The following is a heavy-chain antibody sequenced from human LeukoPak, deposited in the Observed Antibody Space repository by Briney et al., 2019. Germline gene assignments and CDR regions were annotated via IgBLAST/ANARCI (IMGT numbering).Heavy chain of an antibody. CDR3: ARGSSGTHYYYYYMDV. V-gene: IGHV1-2*02. CDR1: GYTFTGYY. J-gene: IGHJ6*03. CDR2: INPNSGGT. Sequence: GASVKVSCKASGYTFTGYYMHWVRQAPGQGLEWMGWINPNSGGTNYAQKFQGRVTMTRDTSISTAYMELSRLRSDDTAVYYCARGSSGTHYYYYYMDVWGKGTTVTVSS. D-gene: IGHD2-2*01.